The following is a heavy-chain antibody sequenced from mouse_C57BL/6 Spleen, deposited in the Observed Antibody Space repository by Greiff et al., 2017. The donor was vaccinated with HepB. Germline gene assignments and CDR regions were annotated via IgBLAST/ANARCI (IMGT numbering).Heavy chain of an antibody. CDR3: ARSGYYSNYVGAMDY. V-gene: IGHV1-53*01. D-gene: IGHD2-5*01. J-gene: IGHJ4*01. Sequence: QVHLQQPGTELVNPGPSVKLSCKASGYTFTSYWMHWVKQRPGQGLEWIGNINPRNGGTNYNEKFKSKATLTVDKSSSTAYMQLSSLTSEDSAVYYCARSGYYSNYVGAMDYWGQGTSVTVSS. CDR1: GYTFTSYW. CDR2: INPRNGGT.